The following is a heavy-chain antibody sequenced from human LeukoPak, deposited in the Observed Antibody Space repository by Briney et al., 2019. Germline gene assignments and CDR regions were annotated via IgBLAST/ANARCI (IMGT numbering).Heavy chain of an antibody. D-gene: IGHD2-21*02. V-gene: IGHV3-7*01. Sequence: GGSLRLSCVVSGFTFNKCWMNWVRQAPGKGLEWVAHINPDGRDKYYVDSVKGQFSIYRDNAENSMYLQMNSLRVEDTAVYYCTSWGDTTAEYFQRWGQGTLVTVSS. CDR3: TSWGDTTAEYFQR. CDR2: INPDGRDK. J-gene: IGHJ1*01. CDR1: GFTFNKCW.